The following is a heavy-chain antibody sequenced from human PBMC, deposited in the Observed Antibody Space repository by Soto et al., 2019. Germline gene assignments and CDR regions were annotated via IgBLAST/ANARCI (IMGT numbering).Heavy chain of an antibody. D-gene: IGHD3-22*01. CDR2: ISSRDNST. V-gene: IGHV3-23*01. J-gene: IGHJ4*02. Sequence: EVQLLESGGGLVQPGGSLRLSCAASGFTFISYAMTWVRQAPGKGLEWVSGISSRDNSTYYTDSVKGRFTISRDNSKNTLYLQMNSLRSEDTAIYYCAKVDYYDSSGYSRDSWGQGTLVTVSS. CDR1: GFTFISYA. CDR3: AKVDYYDSSGYSRDS.